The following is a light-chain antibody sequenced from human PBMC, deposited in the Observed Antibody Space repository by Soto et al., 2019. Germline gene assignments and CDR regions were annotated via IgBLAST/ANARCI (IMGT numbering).Light chain of an antibody. CDR3: QQYNNWPRT. V-gene: IGKV3-15*01. CDR1: QSVTTQ. J-gene: IGKJ1*01. CDR2: GAS. Sequence: IVLTLSPGTLSLSPGERATLSCRASQSVTTQLAWYQQKPGQAPRLLIYGASSRATGIPARFSGSGSGTEFTLTISSLRSEDFAIYYCQQYNNWPRTFGQGTKVDIK.